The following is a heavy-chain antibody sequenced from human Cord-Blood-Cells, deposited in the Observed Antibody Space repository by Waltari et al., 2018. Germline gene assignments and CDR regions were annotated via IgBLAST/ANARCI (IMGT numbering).Heavy chain of an antibody. CDR3: ARGARGYSGYDWYFDL. CDR2: MNPNSGNT. D-gene: IGHD5-12*01. CDR1: GYTFASYD. J-gene: IGHJ2*01. Sequence: QVQLVQSGAEVKKPGASVKVSCKASGYTFASYDINLVRQATGQGLEWMGWMNPNSGNTGYAQKFQGRVTMTRNTSISTAYMELSSLRSEDTAVYYCARGARGYSGYDWYFDLWGRGTLVTVSS. V-gene: IGHV1-8*01.